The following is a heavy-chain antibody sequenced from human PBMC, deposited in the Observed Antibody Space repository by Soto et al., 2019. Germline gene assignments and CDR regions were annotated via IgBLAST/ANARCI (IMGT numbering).Heavy chain of an antibody. CDR1: GYTFTSYA. J-gene: IGHJ4*02. CDR2: INAGNGNT. D-gene: IGHD3-16*02. Sequence: QVQLVQSGAEVKKPGASVKVSCKASGYTFTSYAMHWVRQAPGQRLECMGWINAGNGNTKYSQKFQGRVTITRDTSASTAYMELSSLRSEDTAVYYCARDQGGTYYDYVWGSYRPASFDYWGQGTLVTVSS. CDR3: ARDQGGTYYDYVWGSYRPASFDY. V-gene: IGHV1-3*01.